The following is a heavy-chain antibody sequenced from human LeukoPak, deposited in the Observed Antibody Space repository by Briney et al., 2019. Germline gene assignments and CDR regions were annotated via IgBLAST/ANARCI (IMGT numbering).Heavy chain of an antibody. CDR2: ISGSGGST. CDR3: ARERTYYDSSGYLGRAFDI. V-gene: IGHV3-23*01. D-gene: IGHD3-22*01. Sequence: GGSLRLSCAASGFTFSSYAMSWVRQAPGKGLEWVSAISGSGGSTYYADSVKGRFTISRDNSKNTPYLQMNSLRAEDTAVYYCARERTYYDSSGYLGRAFDIWGQGTMVTVSS. J-gene: IGHJ3*02. CDR1: GFTFSSYA.